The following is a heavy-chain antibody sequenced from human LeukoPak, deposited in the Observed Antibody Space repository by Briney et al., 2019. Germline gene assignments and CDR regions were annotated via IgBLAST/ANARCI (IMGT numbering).Heavy chain of an antibody. V-gene: IGHV4-61*02. CDR3: ARDSWAAAAKGGYYYYYMDV. CDR1: GGSISSVSYY. J-gene: IGHJ6*03. D-gene: IGHD6-13*01. Sequence: SQTLSLTCTVSGGSISSVSYYWSWIRQPAGKGLEWIGRIYTSGSTNYNPSLKSRVTISVDTSKNQFSLKLSSVTAADTAVYYCARDSWAAAAKGGYYYYYMDVWGKGTTVTVSS. CDR2: IYTSGST.